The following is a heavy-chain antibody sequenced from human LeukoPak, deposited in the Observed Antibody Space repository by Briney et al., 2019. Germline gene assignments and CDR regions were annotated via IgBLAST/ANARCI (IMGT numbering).Heavy chain of an antibody. CDR1: GFPFSSYW. V-gene: IGHV3-74*01. J-gene: IGHJ6*02. CDR3: ARAIAAANLAGYGMDV. CDR2: INTDGSSL. Sequence: GGSLRLSCVASGFPFSSYWMTWVRQAPGKGPVWVARINTDGSSLNYADSVKGRFTISRDNAKNTLYLQMNSLGAEDTAVYYCARAIAAANLAGYGMDVWGQGTTVTVSS. D-gene: IGHD6-13*01.